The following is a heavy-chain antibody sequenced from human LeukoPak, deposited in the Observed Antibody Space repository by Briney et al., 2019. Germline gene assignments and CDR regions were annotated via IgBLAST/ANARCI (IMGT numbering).Heavy chain of an antibody. CDR2: IYPGDSDT. CDR1: GYSFTSYW. CDR3: ARPITGYSSGWYYDY. J-gene: IGHJ4*02. V-gene: IGHV5-51*01. Sequence: GESLKISCKGSGYSFTSYWIGWVRQMPGKGLEWMGIIYPGDSDTRYSPSFQRQVTISADKSISTAYLQWSSLKASDTAMYYCARPITGYSSGWYYDYWGQGTLVTVSS. D-gene: IGHD6-19*01.